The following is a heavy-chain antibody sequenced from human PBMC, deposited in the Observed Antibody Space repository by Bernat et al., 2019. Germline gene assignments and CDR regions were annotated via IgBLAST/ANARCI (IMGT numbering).Heavy chain of an antibody. J-gene: IGHJ4*02. CDR1: GGSVIISTYY. CDR2: IPYSGST. Sequence: QLQLQKWGPGLVKPSETLSLTCTVSGGSVIISTYYWGWIGHPPGKGLEGIGLIPYSGSTYYNPSLKSRDTLSVDTSKNHFSLNLTSVTAADTAVYYCARLKRGSGWLGFDSWGQGTLVTVSS. D-gene: IGHD6-19*01. V-gene: IGHV4-39*02. CDR3: ARLKRGSGWLGFDS.